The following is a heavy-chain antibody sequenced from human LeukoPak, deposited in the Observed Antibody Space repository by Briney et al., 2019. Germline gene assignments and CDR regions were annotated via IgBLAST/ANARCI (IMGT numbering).Heavy chain of an antibody. J-gene: IGHJ4*02. CDR2: VSPDSGDT. D-gene: IGHD6-19*01. Sequence: ASVKVSCKASGYTFTNNDINWVRQGTGQGIEWMGWVSPDSGDTGYAPNFRGRVTMTTDTSINTAYMELTSLTSEDTAIYYCTRGRAAGDWGQGTLVTVSS. CDR1: GYTFTNND. V-gene: IGHV1-8*01. CDR3: TRGRAAGD.